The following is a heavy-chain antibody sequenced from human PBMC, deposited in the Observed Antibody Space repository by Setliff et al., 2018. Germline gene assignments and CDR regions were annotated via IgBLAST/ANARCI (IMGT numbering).Heavy chain of an antibody. Sequence: ASVKVSCKASGHTFTSYYMHWVRQAPGQGLEWMGIINPSGGSTSYARKFQGRVTMTRDTSTSTVYMELSSLRSEDTAVYYCAREAKRNVVVVVAATPVYWGQGTLVTVSS. CDR1: GHTFTSYY. J-gene: IGHJ4*02. D-gene: IGHD2-15*01. CDR3: AREAKRNVVVVVAATPVY. CDR2: INPSGGST. V-gene: IGHV1-46*01.